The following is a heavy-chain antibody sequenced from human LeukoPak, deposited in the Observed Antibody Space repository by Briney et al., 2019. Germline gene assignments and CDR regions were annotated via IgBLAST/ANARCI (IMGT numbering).Heavy chain of an antibody. CDR2: IYSDGTT. V-gene: IGHV3-66*01. D-gene: IGHD3-16*01. CDR1: GFIVTSNY. Sequence: GGSLRLSCAASGFIVTSNYMSWVRQAPGQGLEWVSLIYSDGTTYYADSVKGRFTISRDNSKNTLYLQMNSLRAEDTAVYYCARVDFDYVWGSGVYFDDWGRGTLVTVSS. CDR3: ARVDFDYVWGSGVYFDD. J-gene: IGHJ4*02.